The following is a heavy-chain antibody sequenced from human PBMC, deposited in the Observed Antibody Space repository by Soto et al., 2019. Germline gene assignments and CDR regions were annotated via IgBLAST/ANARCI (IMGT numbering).Heavy chain of an antibody. D-gene: IGHD4-4*01. CDR1: GFTFSNYA. CDR2: ISGNGGYT. Sequence: EVQLLESGGGLVQPGGSLRLSCAASGFTFSNYAMSWVRQAPGKGLEWVSGISGNGGYTSYTDSVKGRFTISRDDSKNTLYLQMNSLRAEDTALYYCAKDPSWSPTEGFDFWGQGALVTVSS. V-gene: IGHV3-23*01. J-gene: IGHJ4*02. CDR3: AKDPSWSPTEGFDF.